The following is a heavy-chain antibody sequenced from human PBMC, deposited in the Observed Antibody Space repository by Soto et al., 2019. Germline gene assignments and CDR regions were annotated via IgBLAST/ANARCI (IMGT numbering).Heavy chain of an antibody. J-gene: IGHJ6*02. D-gene: IGHD5-12*01. Sequence: QVQLVQSGAEVKKPGSSVKVSCKASGGTFSSYAISWVRQAPGQGLEWMGGIIPIFGTANYAQKFQGRVTVTADESTRTAYMGLSSLRSEDTAVYYCARGVATTLPYDYYSGMDVWGQGTTVTVSS. CDR3: ARGVATTLPYDYYSGMDV. CDR2: IIPIFGTA. CDR1: GGTFSSYA. V-gene: IGHV1-69*12.